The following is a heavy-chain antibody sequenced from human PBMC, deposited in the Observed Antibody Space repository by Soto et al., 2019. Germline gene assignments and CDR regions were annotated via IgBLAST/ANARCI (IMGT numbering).Heavy chain of an antibody. CDR2: INHSGST. J-gene: IGHJ3*01. Sequence: QVQLQQWGAGLLKPSETLSLTCAVYGDSFSGPYWTWIRQTPGTGLEWVGEINHSGSTDYHPSLKSRVTISVDTSKNQFSLNLSYVSAAETAVYFCARLEVTSADSFDVWGPGTMVTVSS. CDR1: GDSFSGPY. CDR3: ARLEVTSADSFDV. D-gene: IGHD2-21*02. V-gene: IGHV4-34*01.